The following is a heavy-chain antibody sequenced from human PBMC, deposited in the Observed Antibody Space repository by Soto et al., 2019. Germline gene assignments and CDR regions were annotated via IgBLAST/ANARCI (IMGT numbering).Heavy chain of an antibody. J-gene: IGHJ4*02. CDR1: GGTFRNYP. Sequence: QVQLVQSGTEVKQPASSVKVSCKASGGTFRNYPINWVRQAPGQGLEWMGSIFPLTDIPDYAQNFQARLTISADKSTSTAYMELSSLTSDDTAMYFCSRGPLVVLNYFESWGQGTLVTVSS. V-gene: IGHV1-69*02. CDR3: SRGPLVVLNYFES. CDR2: IFPLTDIP.